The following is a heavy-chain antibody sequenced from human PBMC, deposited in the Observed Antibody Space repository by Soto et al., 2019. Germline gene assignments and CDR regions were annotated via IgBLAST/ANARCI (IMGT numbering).Heavy chain of an antibody. J-gene: IGHJ6*02. Sequence: KPSETLSLTCTVSGGSISSSSYYWGWIRQPPGKGLEWIGSLHYSGSTYYNPSLKSRVSISVDTSKIQFSLRLSSVTAADTAVYYCARQVLGSDYYGMDVWGQGTTVTVSS. CDR3: ARQVLGSDYYGMDV. CDR1: GGSISSSSYY. V-gene: IGHV4-39*01. D-gene: IGHD3-10*01. CDR2: LHYSGST.